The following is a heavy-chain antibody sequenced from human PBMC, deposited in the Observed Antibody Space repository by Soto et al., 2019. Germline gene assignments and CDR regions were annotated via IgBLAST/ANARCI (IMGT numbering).Heavy chain of an antibody. J-gene: IGHJ4*02. CDR2: IYYSGST. V-gene: IGHV4-59*01. Sequence: SETLSLTCTVSGGSISSYYWSWIRQPPGKGLEWIGYIYYSGSTDYNPSLKSRVTISVDTSKNQFSLKVTSVTSADTAVYYCARSGYDSLPFDYWGQGTLVTVS. CDR1: GGSISSYY. D-gene: IGHD5-12*01. CDR3: ARSGYDSLPFDY.